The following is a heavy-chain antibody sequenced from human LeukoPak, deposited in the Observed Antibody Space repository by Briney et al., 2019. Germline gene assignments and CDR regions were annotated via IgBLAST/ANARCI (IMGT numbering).Heavy chain of an antibody. CDR2: IGYDGSNK. CDR3: AKDHSVMAATDLFDY. V-gene: IGHV3-30*02. D-gene: IGHD6-13*01. Sequence: GGSLRLSCAASGFTFSSYGMHWVRQAPGKGLEWVAFIGYDGSNKYYADSVKGRFTISRDNSKNTLYLQMNSPRAEDTAVYYCAKDHSVMAATDLFDYWGQGTPVTVSS. CDR1: GFTFSSYG. J-gene: IGHJ4*02.